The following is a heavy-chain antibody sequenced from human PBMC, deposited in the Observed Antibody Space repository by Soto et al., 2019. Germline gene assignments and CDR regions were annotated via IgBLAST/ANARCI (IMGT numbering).Heavy chain of an antibody. CDR3: ARDVRFCFSTSCKGAFDI. Sequence: SETLSLTCTVSGGSISSSNWWSWVRQPPGKGFEWIGEIYHSGSTNYNPSLKSRVTISVDKSKNQFSLKLSSATAADSAVYYCARDVRFCFSTSCKGAFDIWGQGTMVTVSS. D-gene: IGHD2-2*01. J-gene: IGHJ3*02. CDR2: IYHSGST. V-gene: IGHV4-4*02. CDR1: GGSISSSNW.